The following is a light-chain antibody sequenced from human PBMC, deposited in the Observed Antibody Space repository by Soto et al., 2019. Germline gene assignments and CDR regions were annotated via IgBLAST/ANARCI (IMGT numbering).Light chain of an antibody. J-gene: IGLJ1*01. Sequence: QSVLTQPPSVSAAPGQKVTISSSGSSSNIGKSHVSWYQHLPGTAPKLLIYDNDNRPSGIPDRLYGSKSGTAATLDITGLQTGDEADYYCATWDYSLSAAVFGPGTKLTVL. CDR2: DND. CDR3: ATWDYSLSAAV. CDR1: SSNIGKSH. V-gene: IGLV1-51*01.